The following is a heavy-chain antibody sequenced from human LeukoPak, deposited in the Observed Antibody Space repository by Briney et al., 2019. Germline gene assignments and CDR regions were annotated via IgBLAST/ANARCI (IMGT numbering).Heavy chain of an antibody. Sequence: LGASVEVSCKASGYTFTSYAMHWVRQAPGQRLEWMGWINAGNGNTKYSQKFQGRVTITRDTSASTAYMELSSLRSEDTAVYYCARSGYSYGMFDYWGQGTLVTVS. CDR3: ARSGYSYGMFDY. D-gene: IGHD5-18*01. CDR1: GYTFTSYA. J-gene: IGHJ4*02. CDR2: INAGNGNT. V-gene: IGHV1-3*01.